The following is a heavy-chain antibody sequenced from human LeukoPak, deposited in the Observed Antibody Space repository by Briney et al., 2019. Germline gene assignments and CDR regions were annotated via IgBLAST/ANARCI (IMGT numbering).Heavy chain of an antibody. V-gene: IGHV4-34*01. CDR3: ARGLYDYVWGSYRPPFDY. D-gene: IGHD3-16*02. CDR2: INHSGST. CDR1: GGSFSGYY. J-gene: IGHJ4*02. Sequence: SATLSLTCAVYGGSFSGYYWRWIRQPPGKGLEWIGEINHSGSTNYNPSLKSRGTISVDTSKNQFSLKLSSVTAADTAVYYCARGLYDYVWGSYRPPFDYWGQGTLVTVSS.